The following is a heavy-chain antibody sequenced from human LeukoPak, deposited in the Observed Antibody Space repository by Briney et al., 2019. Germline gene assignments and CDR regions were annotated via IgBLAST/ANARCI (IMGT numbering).Heavy chain of an antibody. CDR2: IYSGGST. D-gene: IGHD6-19*01. Sequence: GGSLRLSCAASGFTVSSNYMSWVRQAPGKGLEWVSVIYSGGSTYYADSVKGRFTISRDNSKNTLYLQMNGLRAEDTAVYYCARLSGWSFFLDYWGQGTLVTVSS. V-gene: IGHV3-53*01. CDR3: ARLSGWSFFLDY. CDR1: GFTVSSNY. J-gene: IGHJ4*02.